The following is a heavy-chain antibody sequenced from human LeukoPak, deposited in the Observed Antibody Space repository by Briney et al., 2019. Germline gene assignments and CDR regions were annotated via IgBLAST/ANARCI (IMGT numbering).Heavy chain of an antibody. CDR1: GGSISSYY. V-gene: IGHV4-4*07. CDR2: IYTSGST. Sequence: PSETLSLTCTVSGGSISSYYWSWIRQPAGKGLEWIGRIYTSGSTYYNPSLKSRVTISVDTSKNQFSLKLSSVTAADTAVYYCASRHYYDSSGYLNWGQGTLVTVSS. CDR3: ASRHYYDSSGYLN. D-gene: IGHD3-22*01. J-gene: IGHJ4*02.